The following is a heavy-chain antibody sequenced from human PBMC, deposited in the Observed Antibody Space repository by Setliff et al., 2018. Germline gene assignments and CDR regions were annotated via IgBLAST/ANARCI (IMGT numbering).Heavy chain of an antibody. D-gene: IGHD2-21*01. CDR2: IRPNGGGT. V-gene: IGHV1-2*02. CDR3: ARGGGSYRAGNSRPTYWFDP. CDR1: GYPFIEHY. J-gene: IGHJ5*02. Sequence: AASVKVSCKTSGYPFIEHYVNWVRQAPGQGLEWMGWIRPNGGGTHYAQKFQGRVTMTRDTANSTVYMDLGSLTSDDTAIYYCARGGGSYRAGNSRPTYWFDPWGQGTLVTVSS.